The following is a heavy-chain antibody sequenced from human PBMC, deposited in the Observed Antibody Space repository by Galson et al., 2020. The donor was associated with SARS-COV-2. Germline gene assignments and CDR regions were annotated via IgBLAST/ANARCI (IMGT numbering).Heavy chain of an antibody. CDR2: ISSSGSTI. V-gene: IGHV3-11*04. D-gene: IGHD6-13*01. J-gene: IGHJ4*02. Sequence: LRLYPAASGLTFSHYYMSYIRQAPGKGLGWVSYISSSGSTIYYADSVKGRFTISRDNAKNSLYLQMNSLRAEDTAVYYCARSVEKAAAVGYWGQGTLVIVSS. CDR3: ARSVEKAAAVGY. CDR1: GLTFSHYY.